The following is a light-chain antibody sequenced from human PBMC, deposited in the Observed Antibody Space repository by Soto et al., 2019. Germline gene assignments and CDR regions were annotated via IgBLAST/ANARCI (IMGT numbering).Light chain of an antibody. CDR2: YVS. Sequence: QSVLTQPASVSGSPGQSITISCTGTSSDVGGYNYVSWYQQHPGKAPKLMIYYVSHRPSGVSNRFSGSKSGNTASLTISGLQAEDEADYYCSSYTSINSYVFGTGTKVT. J-gene: IGLJ1*01. CDR1: SSDVGGYNY. CDR3: SSYTSINSYV. V-gene: IGLV2-14*03.